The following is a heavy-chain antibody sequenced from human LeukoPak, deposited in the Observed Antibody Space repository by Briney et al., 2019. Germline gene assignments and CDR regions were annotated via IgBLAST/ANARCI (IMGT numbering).Heavy chain of an antibody. V-gene: IGHV3-20*04. CDR1: GFTFEDYG. CDR3: ARGRFGDHYYYYMDV. Sequence: GGSLRLSCAASGFTFEDYGMSWVRRVPGKGLEWVSGVNWNGRSTGYIDSVRGRFTISRDNAKNSLYLQMNSLRVEDTALYYCARGRFGDHYYYYMDVWGKGTTVTVSS. D-gene: IGHD3-10*01. J-gene: IGHJ6*03. CDR2: VNWNGRST.